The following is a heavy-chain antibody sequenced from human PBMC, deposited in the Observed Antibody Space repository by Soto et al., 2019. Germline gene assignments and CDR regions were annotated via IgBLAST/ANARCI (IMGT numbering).Heavy chain of an antibody. CDR1: GYDYTSHY. Sequence: ASVKVTWKASGYDYTSHYIHWVRPAPGKGLESMGIIYPRGGTTIYAQKFQGRVTMTRDTPTSTVYMELSSLRSEDTALYFCARGRLPLGGLSLCAFDLWGQGTVVTVSS. CDR3: ARGRLPLGGLSLCAFDL. CDR2: IYPRGGTT. J-gene: IGHJ3*01. V-gene: IGHV1-46*01. D-gene: IGHD3-16*02.